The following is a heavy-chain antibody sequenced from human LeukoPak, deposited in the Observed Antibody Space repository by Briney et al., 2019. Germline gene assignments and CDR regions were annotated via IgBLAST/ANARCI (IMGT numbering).Heavy chain of an antibody. D-gene: IGHD5-12*01. V-gene: IGHV3-23*01. CDR2: VSPSGDIT. CDR3: AKDGAWLRFDD. J-gene: IGHJ4*02. CDR1: GFTFSTYG. Sequence: GRSLRLSCAASGFTFSTYGMDWVRQAPGKGLEWVSGVSPSGDITYYADSVKGRFTISRDNSKNTLYLQMNNVRAEDTAVYYCAKDGAWLRFDDWGQGTLVTVSS.